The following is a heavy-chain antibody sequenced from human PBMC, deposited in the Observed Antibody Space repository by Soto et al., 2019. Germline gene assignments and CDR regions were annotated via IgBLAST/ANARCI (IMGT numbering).Heavy chain of an antibody. D-gene: IGHD5-12*01. CDR2: ILYSGTT. V-gene: IGHV4-59*01. CDR1: GHSLSSYY. CDR3: ERVISGYDLVLDY. J-gene: IGHJ4*02. Sequence: PETLSLTCPLSGHSLSSYYWSWVRQPPGKGLEWIGYILYSGTTNYNPSLKRRVTISVDTSNNQVSLKLRSVTAADTAVYYCERVISGYDLVLDYWGQGTQVTVSS.